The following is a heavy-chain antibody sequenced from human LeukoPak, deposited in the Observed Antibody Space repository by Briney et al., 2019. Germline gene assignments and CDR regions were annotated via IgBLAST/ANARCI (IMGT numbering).Heavy chain of an antibody. CDR1: GFTFSSYE. V-gene: IGHV3-21*01. D-gene: IGHD6-13*01. J-gene: IGHJ4*02. CDR3: ARGMQQLVFDY. Sequence: SGGSLRLSCAASGFTFSSYEMNWVRQAPGKGLEWVSSISSSSSYIYYADSVKGRFTISRDNAKNSLYLQMNSLRAEDTAVYYCARGMQQLVFDYWGQGTLVTVSS. CDR2: ISSSSSYI.